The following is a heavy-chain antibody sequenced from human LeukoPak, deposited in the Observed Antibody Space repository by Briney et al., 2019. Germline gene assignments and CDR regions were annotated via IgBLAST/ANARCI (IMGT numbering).Heavy chain of an antibody. J-gene: IGHJ4*02. Sequence: ASVKVSCKVSGYTLTELSMHWVRQAPGKGLEWMGGLDPEDGETIYAQKFQGRVTMTEDTSTDTAYMELSSPRSEDTAVYYCATAEYYDFWSGYFYFDYWGQGTLVTVSS. CDR3: ATAEYYDFWSGYFYFDY. CDR1: GYTLTELS. D-gene: IGHD3-3*01. V-gene: IGHV1-24*01. CDR2: LDPEDGET.